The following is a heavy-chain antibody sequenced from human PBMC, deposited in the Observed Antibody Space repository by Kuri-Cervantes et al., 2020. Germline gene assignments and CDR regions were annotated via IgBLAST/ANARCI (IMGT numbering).Heavy chain of an antibody. Sequence: GGSLRLSCAASGFTFSSYEMNWVRQAPGKGLEWVSSISSSSSYIYYADSVKGRFTISRDNAKNSLYLQMDSLRVDDTAVYYCARDPIAATGRGGSFDYWGQGTLVTVSS. J-gene: IGHJ4*02. V-gene: IGHV3-21*01. CDR3: ARDPIAATGRGGSFDY. CDR2: ISSSSSYI. CDR1: GFTFSSYE. D-gene: IGHD6-13*01.